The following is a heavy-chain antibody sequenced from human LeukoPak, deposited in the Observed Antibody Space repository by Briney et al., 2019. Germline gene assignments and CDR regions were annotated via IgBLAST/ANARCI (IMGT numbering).Heavy chain of an antibody. V-gene: IGHV3-30-3*01. D-gene: IGHD6-6*01. CDR1: GFTFSSYA. Sequence: PGGSLRLSCAASGFTFSSYAMHWVRQAPGKGLEWVAVISYDGSNKYYADSVKGRFTISRDNSKNTLYLQMNSLRAEDTAVYYCARDGPYSSSSSLGYWGQGTLVTVSS. J-gene: IGHJ4*02. CDR2: ISYDGSNK. CDR3: ARDGPYSSSSSLGY.